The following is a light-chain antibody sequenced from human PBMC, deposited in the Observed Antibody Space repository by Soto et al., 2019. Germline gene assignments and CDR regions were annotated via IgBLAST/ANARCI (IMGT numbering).Light chain of an antibody. CDR2: AAS. V-gene: IGKV1-9*01. CDR1: QGISTY. CDR3: QLYGTSRT. Sequence: DIQLTQSPSFLSASVGDRVTITCRASQGISTYLAWYQQKPGKAPKLLIYAASTLQSGVPSRFSGSGSGTEFTLTISSLQPEDFAVYYCQLYGTSRTFGQGTKVEIK. J-gene: IGKJ1*01.